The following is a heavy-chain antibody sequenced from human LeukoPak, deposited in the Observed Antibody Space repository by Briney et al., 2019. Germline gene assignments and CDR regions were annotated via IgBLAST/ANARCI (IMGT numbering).Heavy chain of an antibody. D-gene: IGHD6-6*01. V-gene: IGHV4-39*01. CDR3: ATRWDSSLPFDY. CDR1: GGSISSSSYY. CDR2: IYYSGST. J-gene: IGHJ4*02. Sequence: PSETLSLTCTVSGGSISSSSYYWGWIRQPPGKGLEWIGSIYYSGSTYYNPSLKSRVTISVDTSKNQFSLKLSSVTAADTAVYYCATRWDSSLPFDYWGQGTLVTVSS.